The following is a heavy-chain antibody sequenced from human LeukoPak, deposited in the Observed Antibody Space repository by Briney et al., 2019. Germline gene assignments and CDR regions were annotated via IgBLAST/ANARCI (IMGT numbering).Heavy chain of an antibody. CDR1: GGTFSNYA. CDR2: IIPIFGTA. D-gene: IGHD5-18*01. J-gene: IGHJ4*02. CDR3: ARIYSPRDYYFDY. V-gene: IGHV1-69*13. Sequence: ASVKVSCKASGGTFSNYAINWVRQAPGPGLEWMGGIIPIFGTANYAQKFQGRVTITADESTSTAYMELSSLRSEDTAVYYCARIYSPRDYYFDYWGQGTLVTVSS.